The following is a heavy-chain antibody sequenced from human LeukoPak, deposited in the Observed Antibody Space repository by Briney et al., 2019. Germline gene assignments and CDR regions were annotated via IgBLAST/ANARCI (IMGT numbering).Heavy chain of an antibody. CDR1: GGSFSGYY. D-gene: IGHD3-3*01. V-gene: IGHV4-34*01. J-gene: IGHJ4*02. CDR3: ASHFLFYDFWSGYYLGVFDY. CDR2: INHSGCT. Sequence: PSETLSLTCAVNGGSFSGYYGSWNRQPRGKGMEWIGEINHSGCTNYNPSLKSRVTISVDTSKNQFSLKLSSVTAADTAVYYCASHFLFYDFWSGYYLGVFDYWGQGTLVTVSS.